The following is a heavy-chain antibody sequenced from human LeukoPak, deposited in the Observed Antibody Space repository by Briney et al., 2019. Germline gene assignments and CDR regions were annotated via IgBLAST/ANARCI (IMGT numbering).Heavy chain of an antibody. J-gene: IGHJ5*02. CDR1: GGSISSSSYY. Sequence: PSETLSLTCTVSGGSISSSSYYWGWIRQPPGKGLEWIGSIYYSGSTYYNPSPKSRVTISVDTSKNQFSLKLSSVTAADTAVYYCAREEYTLNWFDPWGQGTLVTVSS. CDR2: IYYSGST. V-gene: IGHV4-39*07. CDR3: AREEYTLNWFDP. D-gene: IGHD2/OR15-2a*01.